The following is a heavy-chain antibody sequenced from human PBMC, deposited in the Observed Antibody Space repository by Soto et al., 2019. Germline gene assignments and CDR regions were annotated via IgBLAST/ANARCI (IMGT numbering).Heavy chain of an antibody. CDR1: GFTFSTYS. CDR2: ISSSGSTI. D-gene: IGHD4-17*01. V-gene: IGHV3-48*02. CDR3: ARSLFGAYSNWFDP. Sequence: EVQLVESGGGLVQPGGSLRLPCAASGFTFSTYSMIWVRQAPGKGLEWLSYISSSGSTIYYADSVKGRFTISRDNAKNSLYRQMNSLRDEDTAMYYCARSLFGAYSNWFDPWGQGTLVTVSS. J-gene: IGHJ5*02.